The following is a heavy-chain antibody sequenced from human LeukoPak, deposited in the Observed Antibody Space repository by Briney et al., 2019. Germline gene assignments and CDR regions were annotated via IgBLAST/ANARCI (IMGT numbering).Heavy chain of an antibody. CDR3: ARDRYYYDSSAAPSDY. J-gene: IGHJ4*02. V-gene: IGHV3-7*03. CDR1: GFTFSKYW. D-gene: IGHD3-22*01. Sequence: GGSLRLSCAASGFTFSKYWMSWVRQAPGKGLQWVANIKHDGSEKYYVDSVKGRFTISRDNAKNSLYLQMNSLRAEDTAVYYCARDRYYYDSSAAPSDYWGQGTLVTVSS. CDR2: IKHDGSEK.